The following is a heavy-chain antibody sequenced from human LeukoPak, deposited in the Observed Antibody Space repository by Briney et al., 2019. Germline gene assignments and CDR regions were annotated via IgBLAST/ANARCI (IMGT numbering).Heavy chain of an antibody. Sequence: NPSETLSLTCTVSGDSITNYNYHWGWIRQPPGKGLEWIGRLYNTGSTDNTDSSPSLQSRVTISAHTSMNQFSLRLTSVTAADTAVYYCARDFGAGSYRYGMDVWGQGTTVTVSS. D-gene: IGHD3-10*01. CDR2: LYNTGSTDNT. J-gene: IGHJ6*02. CDR1: GDSITNYNYH. CDR3: ARDFGAGSYRYGMDV. V-gene: IGHV4-39*07.